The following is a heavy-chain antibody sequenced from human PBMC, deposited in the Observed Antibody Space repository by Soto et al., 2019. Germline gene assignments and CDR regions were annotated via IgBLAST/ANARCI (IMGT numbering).Heavy chain of an antibody. J-gene: IGHJ6*02. V-gene: IGHV4-59*01. Sequence: EALSDLCTVRVGSMSSYSRLSICLPAREGLEWIGYIYYSGSTTYHPSLKSRATISVDTSKNQCSLKLSSVTAADTAVYYCARDLGESGYYYGKEYGMDVSGQGPTVTVSS. CDR2: IYYSGST. CDR1: VGSMSSYS. CDR3: ARDLGESGYYYGKEYGMDV. D-gene: IGHD3-22*01.